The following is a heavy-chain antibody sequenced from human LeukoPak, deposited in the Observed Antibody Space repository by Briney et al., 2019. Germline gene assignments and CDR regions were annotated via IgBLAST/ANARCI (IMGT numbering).Heavy chain of an antibody. CDR1: GFTFSSYG. J-gene: IGHJ4*02. CDR3: ARDGGYSGYDDRVIGY. D-gene: IGHD5-12*01. CDR2: IWYDGSNK. V-gene: IGHV3-33*01. Sequence: GGSLRLSCAASGFTFSSYGMHWVRQAPGKGLEWVAVIWYDGSNKYYADSVKGRFTISRDNSKNTLYLQMNSLRAEDTAVYYCARDGGYSGYDDRVIGYWGQGTLVTVSS.